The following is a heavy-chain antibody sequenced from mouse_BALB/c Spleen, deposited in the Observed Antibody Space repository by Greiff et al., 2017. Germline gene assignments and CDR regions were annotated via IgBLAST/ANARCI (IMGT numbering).Heavy chain of an antibody. V-gene: IGHV5-12-1*01. CDR3: ARQSLSSQYAMDY. CDR1: GFAFSSYD. J-gene: IGHJ4*01. Sequence: EVHLVESGGGLVKPGGSLKLSCAASGFAFSSYDMSWVRQTPEKRLEWVAYISSGGGSTYYPDTVKGRFTISRDNAKNTLYLQMSSLKSEDTAMYYCARQSLSSQYAMDYWGQGTSVTVSS. CDR2: ISSGGGST.